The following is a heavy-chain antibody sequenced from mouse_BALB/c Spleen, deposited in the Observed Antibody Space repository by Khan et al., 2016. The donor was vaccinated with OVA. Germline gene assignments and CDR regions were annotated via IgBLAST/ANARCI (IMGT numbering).Heavy chain of an antibody. CDR3: GRMARTIN. CDR2: INSNGGST. CDR1: GFTFSSYG. J-gene: IGHJ2*01. V-gene: IGHV5-6-3*01. Sequence: EVELVESGGGLVQPGGSLKLSCAASGFTFSSYGMSWVRQTPDKRLELVATINSNGGSTYYPDSVKGRFTIPRDNAKNTLYLQMSSLKYEEAAMYDCGRMARTINWGQGTTLTVS.